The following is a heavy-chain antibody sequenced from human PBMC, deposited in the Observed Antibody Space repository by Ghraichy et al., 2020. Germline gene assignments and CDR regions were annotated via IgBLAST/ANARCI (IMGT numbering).Heavy chain of an antibody. CDR1: GFTFSTYS. D-gene: IGHD2-2*03. CDR2: ISARSTYI. Sequence: EGSLRLSCAASGFTFSTYSMNWVRQAPGKGLEWVSSISARSTYIYYADSVKGRFTISRDNGKNSLFLQMNSLRAEDTAVYYCARARVGYCSSTSCLPPDYWGQGTLVTVSS. J-gene: IGHJ4*02. CDR3: ARARVGYCSSTSCLPPDY. V-gene: IGHV3-21*01.